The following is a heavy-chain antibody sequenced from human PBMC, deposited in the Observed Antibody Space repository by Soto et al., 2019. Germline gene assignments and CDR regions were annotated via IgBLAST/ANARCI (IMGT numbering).Heavy chain of an antibody. CDR2: IYYSGST. CDR1: GGSISSYY. J-gene: IGHJ6*02. CDR3: ARVERPTYYYYGMDV. Sequence: QVQLQESGPGLVKPSETLSLTCTVSGGSISSYYWSWIRQPPGKGLEWIGYIYYSGSTNYNPSLKSRVTISVDTSTNQFSLKLSSVTAADTAVYYCARVERPTYYYYGMDVWGQGTTVTVSS. V-gene: IGHV4-59*01.